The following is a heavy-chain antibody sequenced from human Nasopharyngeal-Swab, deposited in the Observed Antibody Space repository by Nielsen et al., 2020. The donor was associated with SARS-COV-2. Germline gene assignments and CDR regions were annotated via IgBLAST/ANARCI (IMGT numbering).Heavy chain of an antibody. CDR2: ISHNSGT. CDR3: AKEGATGWFDP. CDR1: GVSITSQY. J-gene: IGHJ5*02. V-gene: IGHV4-59*11. Sequence: GSLRLSCTVSGVSITSQYWSWIRQPPGKGLEWIGYISHNSGTSYNPSLKSRVTMFMDTSKNQFSLRLRSVTAADTDVYYCAKEGATGWFDPWGQGTLVTVSS.